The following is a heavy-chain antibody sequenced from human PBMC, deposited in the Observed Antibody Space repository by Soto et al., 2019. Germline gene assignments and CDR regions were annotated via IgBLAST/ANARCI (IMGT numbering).Heavy chain of an antibody. CDR1: GFTFSSYG. CDR2: ISYDGTDK. Sequence: QVQLVESGGGVVQPGRSLRLSCAASGFTFSSYGIHWVRQAPGKGLEWVALISYDGTDKYYADSVKGRFTISRDNSKNTLYLQMSSLGAEDTAGYYCVKERYAQLWLEDYGMDVWGQGTTVTV. J-gene: IGHJ6*02. D-gene: IGHD5-18*01. V-gene: IGHV3-30*18. CDR3: VKERYAQLWLEDYGMDV.